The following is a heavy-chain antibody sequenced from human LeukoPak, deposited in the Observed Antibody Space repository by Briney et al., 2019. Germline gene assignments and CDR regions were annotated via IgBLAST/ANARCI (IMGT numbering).Heavy chain of an antibody. CDR2: ISGDSTYI. CDR3: ARVSGRLERQGDLDY. J-gene: IGHJ4*02. CDR1: GFTFASYS. D-gene: IGHD1-1*01. Sequence: GGSLTLACAASGFTFASYSMNWVRQAPGKGLEWVSSISGDSTYIYNAGSVKGRFTISRDNAQASLYLQMISLRADDTAVYYCARVSGRLERQGDLDYWGQGTVDIVSS. V-gene: IGHV3-21*01.